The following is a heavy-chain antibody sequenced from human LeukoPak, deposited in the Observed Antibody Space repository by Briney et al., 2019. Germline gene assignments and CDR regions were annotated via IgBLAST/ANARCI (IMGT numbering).Heavy chain of an antibody. J-gene: IGHJ4*02. CDR2: IYSVGTT. CDR1: GFTVSSNY. D-gene: IGHD1-7*01. CDR3: AKGRSGGGTGTTYFDY. Sequence: GGSLRLSCAASGFTVSSNYMSWVRQAPGKGLEWVSVIYSVGTTFYADSVKGRFTISRDNAKNSLYLQMNSLRAEDMALYYCAKGRSGGGTGTTYFDYWGQGTLVTVSS. V-gene: IGHV3-53*05.